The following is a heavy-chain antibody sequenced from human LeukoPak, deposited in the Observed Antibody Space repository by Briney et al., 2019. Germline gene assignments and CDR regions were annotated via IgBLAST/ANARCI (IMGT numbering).Heavy chain of an antibody. J-gene: IGHJ4*02. CDR3: AKDNVGYSSDFDY. CDR2: ISGSGGST. CDR1: GFTFSSYA. V-gene: IGHV3-23*01. Sequence: PGGSLRLSCAASGFTFSSYAMSWVRQAPGKGLEWVSAISGSGGSTYYADSVKGRFTISRDNSKNTLYLQMNRLRAGDTAVYYCAKDNVGYSSDFDYWGQGTLVTVSS. D-gene: IGHD6-13*01.